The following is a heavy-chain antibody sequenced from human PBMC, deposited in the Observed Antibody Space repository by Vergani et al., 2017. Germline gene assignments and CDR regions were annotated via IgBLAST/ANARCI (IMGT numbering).Heavy chain of an antibody. CDR1: GFTVSSNE. Sequence: EVQLVESRGVLVQPGGSLRLSCAASGFTVSSNEMSWVRQAPGKGLEWVSAISGSGGSTYYADSVKGRFTISRDNSKNTLYLQMNSLRAEDTAVYYCASLSSWSDYWGQGTLVTVSS. V-gene: IGHV3-23*04. J-gene: IGHJ4*02. D-gene: IGHD6-13*01. CDR3: ASLSSWSDY. CDR2: ISGSGGST.